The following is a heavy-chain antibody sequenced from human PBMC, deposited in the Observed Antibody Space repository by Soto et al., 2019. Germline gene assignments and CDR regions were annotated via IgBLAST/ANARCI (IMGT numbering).Heavy chain of an antibody. V-gene: IGHV4-4*07. CDR3: ARDLSGTGLDI. Sequence: QLQLHESGPGLVKPSETLSLTRNVSGDSIGRFYWSWIRQSAGKGLEWIGRVYSTGGVTYNPALKGRVTISLDRSNNHVSLEMNSVTVADTAVYFCARDLSGTGLDIWGRGTRVSVSS. CDR2: VYSTGGV. D-gene: IGHD1-26*01. CDR1: GDSIGRFY. J-gene: IGHJ6*02.